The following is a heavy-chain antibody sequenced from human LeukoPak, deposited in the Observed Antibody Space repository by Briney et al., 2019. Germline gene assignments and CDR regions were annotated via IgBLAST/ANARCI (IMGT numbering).Heavy chain of an antibody. CDR2: ISGSGGSA. D-gene: IGHD4-23*01. CDR1: GFTFSSYA. J-gene: IGHJ4*02. CDR3: AKDLIPQEVETGPFDY. V-gene: IGHV3-23*01. Sequence: GGSLRLSCAASGFTFSSYAMSWVRQALGKGLEWVSAISGSGGSAYYADSVKGRFTISRDNSKNTLYLQMNSLRAEDTAVYYCAKDLIPQEVETGPFDYWGQGTLVTVSS.